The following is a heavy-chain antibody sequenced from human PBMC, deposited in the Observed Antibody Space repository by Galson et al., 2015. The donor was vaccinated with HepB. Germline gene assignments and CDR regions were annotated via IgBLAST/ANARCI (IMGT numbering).Heavy chain of an antibody. D-gene: IGHD3-3*01. CDR1: GFTFSDFY. V-gene: IGHV1-2*06. CDR3: ARASLFWNNRESDAFDV. Sequence: SVKVSCKASGFTFSDFYIQWVRQSPGQGLQWMGRINPNNGIAAYAESFQGRVAMTADTSISTAYMELTWLKFDDTALYYCARASLFWNNRESDAFDVWGPGTMVTVSS. J-gene: IGHJ3*01. CDR2: INPNNGIA.